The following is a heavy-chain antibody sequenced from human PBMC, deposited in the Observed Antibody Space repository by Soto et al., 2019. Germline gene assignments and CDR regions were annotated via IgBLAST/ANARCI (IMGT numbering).Heavy chain of an antibody. CDR1: GYTFTSYY. Sequence: XVKVSCRASGYTFTSYYMHWVRQAPGQGLEWMGIINPSGGSTSYAQKFQGRVTMTRDTSTSTVYMELSSLRSEETAVYYCARAPHYDSSGYYLAFDYWGQGTLVTVSS. CDR2: INPSGGST. V-gene: IGHV1-46*03. J-gene: IGHJ4*02. D-gene: IGHD3-22*01. CDR3: ARAPHYDSSGYYLAFDY.